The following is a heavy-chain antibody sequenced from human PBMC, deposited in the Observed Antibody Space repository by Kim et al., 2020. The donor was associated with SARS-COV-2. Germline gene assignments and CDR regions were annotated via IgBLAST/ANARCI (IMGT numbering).Heavy chain of an antibody. CDR2: ISYSGNT. CDR3: AREVPDAIGYYFDY. V-gene: IGHV4-59*12. Sequence: SETLSLTCTVSGGSIRSYYWSWIRQPPGKGLEWIGYISYSGNTNYNTSLESRVTISVDTSKNQFSLKLRSVTAADTAVYYCAREVPDAIGYYFDYWGQGTLVIVSS. CDR1: GGSIRSYY. D-gene: IGHD2-21*01. J-gene: IGHJ4*02.